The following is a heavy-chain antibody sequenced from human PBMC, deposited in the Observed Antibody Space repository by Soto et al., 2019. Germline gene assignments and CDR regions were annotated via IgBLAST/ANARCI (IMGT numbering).Heavy chain of an antibody. CDR1: GYTFTSYY. CDR2: IEPSGGSK. V-gene: IGHV1-46*01. D-gene: IGHD4-17*01. J-gene: IGHJ4*02. CDR3: ARSTMTFYYFDF. Sequence: GASVKVSCKASGYTFTSYYMHWVRQAPGQGLEWMGVIEPSGGSKSYTQKFQDRITMTRDTSTSTVYMELSSLRSEDTAVYYCARSTMTFYYFDFWSQGTLVTVPS.